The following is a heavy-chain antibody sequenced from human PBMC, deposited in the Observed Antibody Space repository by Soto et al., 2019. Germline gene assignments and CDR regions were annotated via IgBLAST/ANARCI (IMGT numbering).Heavy chain of an antibody. CDR2: IWYDGSNK. D-gene: IGHD1-7*01. CDR1: GSIFSGYG. CDR3: ARDGIGGTAFRGFCDY. Sequence: QEHLVESGGGVVQPGRSLRLSCAASGSIFSGYGMHWVRQAPGKGLEWVAVIWYDGSNKYYADSVKGRFTISRDNSKNMLYLQMDSLRVEDTAIYYWARDGIGGTAFRGFCDYWGQGTLVTVSS. V-gene: IGHV3-33*01. J-gene: IGHJ4*02.